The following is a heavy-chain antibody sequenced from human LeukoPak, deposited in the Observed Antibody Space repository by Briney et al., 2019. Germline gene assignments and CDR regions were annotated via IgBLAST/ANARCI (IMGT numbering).Heavy chain of an antibody. Sequence: SETLSLTCTVSGGSISGWYWSWIRQPPGKGLEWIGYIYGSGYTNYNPSLKSRVTMSIDTSKNQFSLKLSSVTAADTAVYYCARVGYCSHGSCLRLDWYFDLWGRGTLVTVSS. J-gene: IGHJ2*01. CDR1: GGSISGWY. V-gene: IGHV4-59*12. CDR2: IYGSGYT. D-gene: IGHD2-15*01. CDR3: ARVGYCSHGSCLRLDWYFDL.